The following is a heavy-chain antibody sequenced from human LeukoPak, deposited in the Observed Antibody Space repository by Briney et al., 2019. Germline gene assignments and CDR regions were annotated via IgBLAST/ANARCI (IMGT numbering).Heavy chain of an antibody. CDR1: GDSVSSNSAA. CDR2: TYYRSKWYN. J-gene: IGHJ4*02. CDR3: AREVAGTLAFDY. V-gene: IGHV6-1*01. Sequence: SQTLSLTCAISGDSVSSNSAAWNWIRQSPSRGLEWLGGTYYRSKWYNDYSVYAISVKSRITINPDTSKNQFSLQLNSVTPEDTAVYYCAREVAGTLAFDYWGQGTLVTVSS. D-gene: IGHD6-19*01.